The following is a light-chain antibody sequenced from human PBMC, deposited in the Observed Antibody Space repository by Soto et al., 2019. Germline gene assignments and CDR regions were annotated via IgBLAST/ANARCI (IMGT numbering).Light chain of an antibody. CDR2: GAS. V-gene: IGKV1-39*01. Sequence: DIQMTQSPSSLSASVGXRVTITCRASQSIXXXLKLYQQKPGKAPKLLIYGASSLQSGVPSRFSGSVSGTAFTLTISSLQPEDFATYYCQQSYSSPITFGQGTRLEIK. CDR3: QQSYSSPIT. J-gene: IGKJ5*01. CDR1: QSIXXX.